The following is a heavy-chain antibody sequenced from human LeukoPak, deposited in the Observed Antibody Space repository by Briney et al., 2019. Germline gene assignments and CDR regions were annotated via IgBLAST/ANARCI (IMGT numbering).Heavy chain of an antibody. V-gene: IGHV4-30-4*01. CDR2: IYYSGST. CDR1: GGSISSGDYY. J-gene: IGHJ4*02. D-gene: IGHD2-2*01. CDR3: ARAVVVVPSSIYYFNY. Sequence: SQTLSLTCTVSGGSISSGDYYWSWIRQPPGKGLEWIGYIYYSGSTYYNPSLKSRVTISLDRSKNQFSLRLSSVTAADSALYYCARAVVVVPSSIYYFNYWGQGTLVTVSS.